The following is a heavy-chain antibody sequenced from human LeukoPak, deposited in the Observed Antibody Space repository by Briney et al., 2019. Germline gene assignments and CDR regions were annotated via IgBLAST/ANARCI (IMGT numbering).Heavy chain of an antibody. J-gene: IGHJ4*02. D-gene: IGHD3-3*01. Sequence: ASVKVSCKASGYTFTSYGISWVRQAPGQGLEWMGGIIPIFGTANYAQKFQGRVTITADESTSTAYMELSSLRSEDTAVYYCARVWAYDFWSGYSDYWGQGTLVTVSS. CDR2: IIPIFGTA. CDR3: ARVWAYDFWSGYSDY. CDR1: GYTFTSYG. V-gene: IGHV1-69*13.